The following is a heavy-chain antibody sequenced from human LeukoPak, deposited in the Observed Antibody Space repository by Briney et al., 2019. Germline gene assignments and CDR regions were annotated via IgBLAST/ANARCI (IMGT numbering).Heavy chain of an antibody. Sequence: SETLSLTCTLSGYSISSGYYWGWIRQPPGKGLEWIGSIYHSGSTYYNPSLKSRVTISVDTSKNQFSLKLSSVTAADTAVYYCARFRVGDWGQGTLVTVSS. CDR3: ARFRVGD. CDR2: IYHSGST. J-gene: IGHJ4*02. D-gene: IGHD1-26*01. CDR1: GYSISSGYY. V-gene: IGHV4-38-2*02.